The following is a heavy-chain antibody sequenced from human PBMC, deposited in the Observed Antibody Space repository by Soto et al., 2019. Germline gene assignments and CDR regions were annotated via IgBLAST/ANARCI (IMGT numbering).Heavy chain of an antibody. J-gene: IGHJ4*02. CDR1: GGSISSPTW. V-gene: IGHV4-4*02. CDR3: ASLGTTVSSFDY. Sequence: KASETLSLTCAVSGGSISSPTWWSWVRQPPGKGLEWIGESSHSGSTNYNPSLKSRATISLDKSKNQFSLKLSSVTAADTAVYYCASLGTTVSSFDYWGQGTLVTVSS. D-gene: IGHD4-4*01. CDR2: SSHSGST.